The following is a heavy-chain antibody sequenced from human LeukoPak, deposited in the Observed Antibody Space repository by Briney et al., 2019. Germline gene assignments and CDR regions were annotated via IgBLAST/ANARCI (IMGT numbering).Heavy chain of an antibody. CDR2: TYYRSTWYN. D-gene: IGHD2-2*01. V-gene: IGHV6-1*01. J-gene: IGHJ5*02. CDR1: GDIVSSNSVT. CDR3: ARRLTQYDCFDP. Sequence: SQTLSLTCAISGDIVSSNSVTWNWIRQSPSRGLEWLGGTYYRSTWYNDYAVSVRGRITVNPDTSKNQFSLHLNSVTPEDTAVYYCARRLTQYDCFDPWGQGILVTVSS.